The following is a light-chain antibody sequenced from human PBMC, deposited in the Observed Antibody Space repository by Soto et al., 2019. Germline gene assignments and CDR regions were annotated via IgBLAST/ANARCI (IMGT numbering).Light chain of an antibody. CDR1: QSVSSY. Sequence: EIVLTQSPDILSLYPGERATLSCRASQSVSSYLAWYQQKPGQAPRLLIYDASNRATGIPARFSGSGSGTDFTLTISSLEPEDFAVYYCQQRSNWPVTFGQGTRVEIK. V-gene: IGKV3-11*01. CDR3: QQRSNWPVT. J-gene: IGKJ1*01. CDR2: DAS.